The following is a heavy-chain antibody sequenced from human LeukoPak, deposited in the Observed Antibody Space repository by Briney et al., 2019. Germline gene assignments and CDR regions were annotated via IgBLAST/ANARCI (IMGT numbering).Heavy chain of an antibody. CDR3: ARRDHSMAGINYFDY. CDR1: GYSFTSYW. CDR2: IYPGDSDT. D-gene: IGHD6-19*01. Sequence: GESLKISCKGSGYSFTSYWIGWVRQMPGKGLEWMGIIYPGDSDTRYSPSFQGQVTISADKSISTAYLQWSSLKASDTAMYYCARRDHSMAGINYFDYWGQGTLVTVSS. J-gene: IGHJ4*02. V-gene: IGHV5-51*01.